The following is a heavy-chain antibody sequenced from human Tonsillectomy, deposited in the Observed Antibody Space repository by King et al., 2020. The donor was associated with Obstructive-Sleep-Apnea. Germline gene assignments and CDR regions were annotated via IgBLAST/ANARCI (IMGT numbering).Heavy chain of an antibody. CDR2: IYHSGST. CDR3: ASTLDIVVVVDTYYFDY. CDR1: GYSIGSGFY. V-gene: IGHV4-38-2*02. D-gene: IGHD2-15*01. Sequence: VQLQESGPGLVKPSETLSLTCTVSGYSIGSGFYWGWIRQPPGKGLEWIGSIYHSGSTYYNPSLKSRVTISVDTSKNQFSLKLSSVTAADTAVYYCASTLDIVVVVDTYYFDYWGQGTLVTVSS. J-gene: IGHJ4*02.